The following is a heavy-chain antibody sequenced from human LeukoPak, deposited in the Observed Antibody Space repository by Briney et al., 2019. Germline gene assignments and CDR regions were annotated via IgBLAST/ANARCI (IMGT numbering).Heavy chain of an antibody. CDR1: GFTFSSYS. Sequence: PGGSLRLSCAASGFTFSSYSMNWVRQAPGKGLEWVSSISSSSSYIYYADSVKGRFTISRDNAKNSLYLQMNSLRAEDTAVYYCTSSPYCTSGICSDYWGQGTLVTVSS. V-gene: IGHV3-21*01. CDR2: ISSSSSYI. CDR3: TSSPYCTSGICSDY. J-gene: IGHJ4*02. D-gene: IGHD2-8*01.